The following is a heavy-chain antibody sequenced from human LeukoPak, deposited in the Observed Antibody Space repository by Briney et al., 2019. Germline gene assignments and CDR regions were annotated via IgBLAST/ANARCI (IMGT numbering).Heavy chain of an antibody. Sequence: SQTLSLTCTVSGGSISSGDYYWSWIRQHPGKGLEWIGFISYTGSTSYSPSLESRLTISVDTSKNQFSLKLTSVTAADTAVYYCARTQYCSRDSCYFGYFVYWGQGTLATVSS. D-gene: IGHD2-2*01. V-gene: IGHV4-31*03. CDR2: ISYTGST. J-gene: IGHJ4*02. CDR1: GGSISSGDYY. CDR3: ARTQYCSRDSCYFGYFVY.